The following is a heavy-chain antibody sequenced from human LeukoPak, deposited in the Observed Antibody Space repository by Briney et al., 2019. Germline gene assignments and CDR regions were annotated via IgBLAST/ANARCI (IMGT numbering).Heavy chain of an antibody. CDR3: ARDAGVLLWFGGYFDY. V-gene: IGHV3-23*01. Sequence: PGGSLRLSCAASGFTFSSYAMSWVRQAPGKGLEWVSAISGSGGSTYYADSVKGRFTISRDNAKNSLYLQMNSLRAEDTAVYYCARDAGVLLWFGGYFDYWGQGTLVTVSS. CDR2: ISGSGGST. CDR1: GFTFSSYA. J-gene: IGHJ4*02. D-gene: IGHD3-10*01.